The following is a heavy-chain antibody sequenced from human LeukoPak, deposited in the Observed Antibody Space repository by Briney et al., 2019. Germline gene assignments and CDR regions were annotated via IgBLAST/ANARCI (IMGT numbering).Heavy chain of an antibody. CDR3: ARVVHHGYSDY. V-gene: IGHV4-59*01. CDR1: GGSINNNY. J-gene: IGHJ4*02. D-gene: IGHD3-22*01. Sequence: SETLSLTCTVSGGSINNNYWSWIRQPPGKGLEYIGYIFSTGTTDYNPSLRSRLTISVDMSKNQFFLKLTSVTPADTAVYYCARVVHHGYSDYWGQGTLVTVSS. CDR2: IFSTGTT.